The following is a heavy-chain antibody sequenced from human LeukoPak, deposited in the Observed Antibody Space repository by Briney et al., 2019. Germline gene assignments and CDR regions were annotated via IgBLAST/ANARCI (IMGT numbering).Heavy chain of an antibody. J-gene: IGHJ4*02. Sequence: GRSLRLSCAASGFTFDDYAMHWVRQAPGKGLEWVSGISWNSGSIGYADSVKGRFTISRDNAKNSLYLQMNSLRAEDMALYYCARSSSWYPFDYWGQGTLVTVSS. CDR2: ISWNSGSI. CDR1: GFTFDDYA. CDR3: ARSSSWYPFDY. V-gene: IGHV3-9*03. D-gene: IGHD6-13*01.